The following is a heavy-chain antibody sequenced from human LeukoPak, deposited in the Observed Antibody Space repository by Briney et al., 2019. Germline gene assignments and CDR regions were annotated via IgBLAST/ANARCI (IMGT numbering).Heavy chain of an antibody. V-gene: IGHV3-74*01. CDR1: GFTFSSYW. Sequence: GGSLRLSCAASGFTFSSYWMHWVRQAPGKGLVWVSRINSDGRSTSYADSVKGRFTISRDNAKNTLYLQMNSLRAEDTAVYYCARDPGSGYSYGYYAYWGQGTLVTVSS. J-gene: IGHJ4*02. D-gene: IGHD5-18*01. CDR2: INSDGRST. CDR3: ARDPGSGYSYGYYAY.